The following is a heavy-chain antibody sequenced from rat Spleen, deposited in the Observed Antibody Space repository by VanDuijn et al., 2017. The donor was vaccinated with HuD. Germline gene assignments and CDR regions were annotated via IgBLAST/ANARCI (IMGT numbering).Heavy chain of an antibody. CDR2: INSVGST. D-gene: IGHD4-3*01. J-gene: IGHJ2*01. CDR3: TTRTRGTFDY. Sequence: EVQLQESGPGLVKPSQSLSLTCSVTGYSITSSYKWNWIRKFPGNKMEWMGYINSVGSTNYNPSLKSRISITRDTSKNQFFLQLNSVTTEDTATYYCTTRTRGTFDYWGQGVMVTVSS. CDR1: GYSITSSYK. V-gene: IGHV3-3*01.